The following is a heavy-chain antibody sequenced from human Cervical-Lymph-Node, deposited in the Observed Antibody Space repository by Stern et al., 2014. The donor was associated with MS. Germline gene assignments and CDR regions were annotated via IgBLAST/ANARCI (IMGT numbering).Heavy chain of an antibody. CDR3: AKERHGDYSVYYGMDV. J-gene: IGHJ6*02. CDR2: ISYEGSNI. V-gene: IGHV3-30*18. D-gene: IGHD4-17*01. CDR1: GVTFSSYG. Sequence: VQLVQSGGGVVQPGRSLRLSCAASGVTFSSYGRHWVRQAPGQGLEWGAVISYEGSNIYNADSEKGRVTLSRDNAKNTLYLQMNSLRAEDTAVYYCAKERHGDYSVYYGMDVWGQGTTVTVSS.